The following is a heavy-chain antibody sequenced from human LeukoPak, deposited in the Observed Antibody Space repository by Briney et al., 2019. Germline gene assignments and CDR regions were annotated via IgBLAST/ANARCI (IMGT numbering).Heavy chain of an antibody. J-gene: IGHJ4*02. Sequence: GGSLRLSCAASGFTFDDYAMHWVRQAPGKGLEWVSGISWNSGSIGYADSVKGRFTISRDNAKNSLYLQMNSLRAEDTALYYCAKDPMVRGVIGYYFDYWGQGTLVTVSS. CDR3: AKDPMVRGVIGYYFDY. CDR2: ISWNSGSI. D-gene: IGHD3-10*01. CDR1: GFTFDDYA. V-gene: IGHV3-9*01.